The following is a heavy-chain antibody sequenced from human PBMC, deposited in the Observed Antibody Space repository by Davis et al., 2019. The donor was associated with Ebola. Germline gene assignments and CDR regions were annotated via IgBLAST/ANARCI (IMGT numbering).Heavy chain of an antibody. CDR3: ARDHLGAGPPLDY. J-gene: IGHJ4*02. Sequence: PSETLSLTCAISGDSVSSNTAAWNWIRQSPSRGLEWLGRTYYRSKWYNDYGVSVKSRITFNPDTSKNQLSLKLNSVTPEDSAVYYFARDHLGAGPPLDYWGQGTLVTVSS. CDR2: TYYRSKWYN. CDR1: GDSVSSNTAA. V-gene: IGHV6-1*01. D-gene: IGHD3-16*01.